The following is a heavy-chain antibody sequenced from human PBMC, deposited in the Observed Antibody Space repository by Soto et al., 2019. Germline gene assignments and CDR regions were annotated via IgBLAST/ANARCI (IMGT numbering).Heavy chain of an antibody. Sequence: ASVKVSCKASGYTFTSYDINWVRQATGQGLEWMGWMNPNSGNTGYAQKFQGRVTMTRNTSISTAYMELSSLRSEDTAVYYCARGDFYENWFDPWGQGTLVTVSS. J-gene: IGHJ5*02. D-gene: IGHD2-21*02. CDR1: GYTFTSYD. CDR2: MNPNSGNT. CDR3: ARGDFYENWFDP. V-gene: IGHV1-8*01.